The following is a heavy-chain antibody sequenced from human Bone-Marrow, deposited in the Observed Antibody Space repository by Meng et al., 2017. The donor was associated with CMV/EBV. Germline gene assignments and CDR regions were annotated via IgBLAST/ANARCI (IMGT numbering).Heavy chain of an antibody. CDR1: GYTFTSYD. CDR3: AIDGIEYYGSGSHSDH. D-gene: IGHD3-10*01. J-gene: IGHJ4*02. CDR2: IGAYNGNT. V-gene: IGHV1-18*01. Sequence: ASVKVSCKASGYTFTSYDINWVRQATGQGLEWMGWIGAYNGNTNYAQKLQGRVTMTTEISTSTAYMELRSLRSDDTAVYFCAIDGIEYYGSGSHSDHWGQGTLVTVSS.